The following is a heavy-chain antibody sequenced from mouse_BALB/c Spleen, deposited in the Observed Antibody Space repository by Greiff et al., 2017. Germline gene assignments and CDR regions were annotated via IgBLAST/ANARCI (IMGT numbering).Heavy chain of an antibody. V-gene: IGHV3-2*02. D-gene: IGHD1-1*01. Sequence: EVHLVESGPGLVKPSQSLSLTCTVTGYSITSDYAWNWIRQFPGNKLEWMGYISYSGSTSYNPSLKSRISITRDTSKNQFFLQLNSVTTEDTATYYCARFDYYGSSDFDYWGQGTTLTVSS. CDR3: ARFDYYGSSDFDY. J-gene: IGHJ2*01. CDR2: ISYSGST. CDR1: GYSITSDYA.